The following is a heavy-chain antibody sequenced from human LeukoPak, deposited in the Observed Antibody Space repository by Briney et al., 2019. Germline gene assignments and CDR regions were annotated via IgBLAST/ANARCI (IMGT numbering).Heavy chain of an antibody. V-gene: IGHV1-8*01. CDR2: MNPNSGNT. D-gene: IGHD3-22*01. CDR1: GYTFTSYD. J-gene: IGHJ4*02. CDR3: ARAPGLVSYYDSSGYYYSGDFDY. Sequence: VASVKVSCKASGYTFTSYDINWVRQATGQGLEWMGWMNPNSGNTGYAQKFQGRVTMTRNTSISTAYMELSSLRSEDTAVYYCARAPGLVSYYDSSGYYYSGDFDYWGQGTLVTVSS.